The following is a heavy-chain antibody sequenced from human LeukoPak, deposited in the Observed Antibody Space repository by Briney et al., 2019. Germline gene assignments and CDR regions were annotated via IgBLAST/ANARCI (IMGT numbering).Heavy chain of an antibody. CDR1: GFTFSSYS. J-gene: IGHJ4*02. V-gene: IGHV3-21*01. Sequence: GGSLRLSCAASGFTFSSYSMHWVRQAPGKGLEWVSSISSSSSYIYYADSVKGRFTISRDNAKNSLYLQMNSLRAEDTAVYYCARAGYYYDSSGYSTFDYWGQGTLVTVSS. D-gene: IGHD3-22*01. CDR2: ISSSSSYI. CDR3: ARAGYYYDSSGYSTFDY.